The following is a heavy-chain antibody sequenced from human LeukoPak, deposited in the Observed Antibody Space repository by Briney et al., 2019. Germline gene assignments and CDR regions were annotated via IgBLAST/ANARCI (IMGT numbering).Heavy chain of an antibody. V-gene: IGHV4-59*01. Sequence: KASETLSLTCTVSGVSISSYYWSWIRQPPGKGLEWIGYIYSSGSTNYNPSLKSRVTISIDTSKNQFSLKVSSVTAADTSVYYCARGYISSWAYFDYWGQGTLVTVSS. D-gene: IGHD6-13*01. J-gene: IGHJ4*02. CDR3: ARGYISSWAYFDY. CDR1: GVSISSYY. CDR2: IYSSGST.